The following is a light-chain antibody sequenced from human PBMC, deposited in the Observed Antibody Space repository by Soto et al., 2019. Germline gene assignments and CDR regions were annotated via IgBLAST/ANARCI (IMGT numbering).Light chain of an antibody. CDR2: DAI. CDR3: QQRSNWPNT. V-gene: IGKV3-15*01. J-gene: IGKJ2*01. Sequence: EKLMSQSAATLSVSPGERVTLSCRASQNIHNHMSWFLQKPGQTPRLLIYDAIIRAADVPARFSGSWSGTEFTLTINSLQSEDFAVYYCQQRSNWPNTFGQGSKVAI. CDR1: QNIHNH.